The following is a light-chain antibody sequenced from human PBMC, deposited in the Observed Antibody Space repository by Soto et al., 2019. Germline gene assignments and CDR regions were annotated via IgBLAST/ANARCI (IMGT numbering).Light chain of an antibody. CDR2: DAS. CDR3: QQYNNYSWT. J-gene: IGKJ1*01. V-gene: IGKV1-5*01. Sequence: DIQMTQSPSTLSASVGDRVTITCRASQSISTWLAWYQQKPGKAPNLLIYDASTLESGVPSRFSGSGSGTEFTLTISSLQAEDFVTYYCQQYNNYSWTFGQGTKVEVK. CDR1: QSISTW.